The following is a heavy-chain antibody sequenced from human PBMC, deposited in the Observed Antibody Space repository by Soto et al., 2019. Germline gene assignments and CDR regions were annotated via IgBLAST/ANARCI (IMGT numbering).Heavy chain of an antibody. J-gene: IGHJ5*01. D-gene: IGHD3-22*01. CDR3: STRAYDTNGYYRFDP. V-gene: IGHV4-34*01. CDR2: INHSGRV. CDR1: GGSFSGHS. Sequence: SETLSLTCAVYGGSFSGHSWSWIRHSPGKGLEWIGDINHSGRVNYSPSLKSRVTISLDTSKNQFSLTLSAVTAADTAMYYCSTRAYDTNGYYRFDPWGQGTLVTVSS.